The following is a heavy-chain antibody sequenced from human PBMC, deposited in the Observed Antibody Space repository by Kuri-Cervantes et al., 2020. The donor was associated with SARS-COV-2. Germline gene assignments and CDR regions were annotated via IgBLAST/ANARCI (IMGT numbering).Heavy chain of an antibody. CDR3: ARALKGYDAFDI. CDR1: GYTFTGYY. D-gene: IGHD6-13*01. Sequence: GGSLRLSCKASGYTFTGYYMHWVRQAPGQGLEWMGWINPNSGGTNYAQKFQGRVTMTRDTSISTAYMELSRLRSDDTAVYYCARALKGYDAFDIWGQGTKVTVSS. J-gene: IGHJ3*02. V-gene: IGHV1-2*02. CDR2: INPNSGGT.